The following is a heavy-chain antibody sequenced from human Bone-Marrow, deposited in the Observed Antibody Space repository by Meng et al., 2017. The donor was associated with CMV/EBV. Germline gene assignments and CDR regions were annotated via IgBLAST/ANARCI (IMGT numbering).Heavy chain of an antibody. CDR3: AHLTVTTYYFDY. CDR1: WFSLSTSGVG. D-gene: IGHD4-17*01. Sequence: QLLLRESGPALVNPTPTLPLPCTFSWFSLSTSGVGVGWIRQHPGKALEWLALIFWHDDKRSSPSLKGRLTITKDTSKNQVVHTMTNMDPVDTATYYCAHLTVTTYYFDYWGQGTLVTVSS. V-gene: IGHV2-5*01. CDR2: IFWHDDK. J-gene: IGHJ4*02.